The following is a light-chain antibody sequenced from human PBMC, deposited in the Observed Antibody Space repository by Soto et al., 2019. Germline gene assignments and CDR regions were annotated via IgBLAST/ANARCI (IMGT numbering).Light chain of an antibody. CDR2: AAY. Sequence: DIQLTQSPSFLSASVGDRVTITCRASRDVSDYLAWYQHAPGKAPNLLIYAAYTLQSGVPSRFSGSGSGTEFSLTITSLQPEDFATYYCQYLNGAPTITFGQGTRLDVK. CDR3: QYLNGAPTIT. J-gene: IGKJ5*01. CDR1: RDVSDY. V-gene: IGKV1-9*01.